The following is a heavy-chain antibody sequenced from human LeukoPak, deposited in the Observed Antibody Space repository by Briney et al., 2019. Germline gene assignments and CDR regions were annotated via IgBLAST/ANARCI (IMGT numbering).Heavy chain of an antibody. CDR2: IKSKIGGATA. CDR1: GITFSTAW. J-gene: IGHJ5*02. D-gene: IGHD3-10*01. V-gene: IGHV3-15*01. CDR3: ATDRAWFDP. Sequence: SGGSLRLSCAASGITFSTAWMSWFRQAPGKGLEWVGRIKSKIGGATADYAAPVKDRFTISRDDSKNTLYLQMNSLKTEDTAVYYCATDRAWFDPWGQGTLVTASS.